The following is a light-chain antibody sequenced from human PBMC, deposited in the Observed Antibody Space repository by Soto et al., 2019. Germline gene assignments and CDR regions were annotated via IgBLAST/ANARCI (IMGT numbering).Light chain of an antibody. CDR3: CSYVGATTYV. CDR2: EGI. CDR1: SSTVGGFNV. V-gene: IGLV2-23*01. Sequence: QRVLTQPASGSGSPGQSITISCTGTSSTVGGFNVVSWYQQHPGKAPKVIIYEGIKRPSGVSNRFSGSNSGSTASLTISGLQAEDEADYYCCSYVGATTYVFGTGTKVTVL. J-gene: IGLJ1*01.